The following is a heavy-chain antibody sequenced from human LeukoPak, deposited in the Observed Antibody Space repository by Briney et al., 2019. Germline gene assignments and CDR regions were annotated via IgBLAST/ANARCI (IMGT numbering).Heavy chain of an antibody. J-gene: IGHJ4*02. D-gene: IGHD6-19*01. Sequence: SGTLSLTCAVSGGSIRNPNCYAWVRQPPGKGLEWIGEVDLLGRTNYNPSLKSRVAISVDKSENHISLLLTSVTAADTAVYYCSRGGCPYRPLDHSGQGTLVTVSS. CDR1: GGSIRNPNC. CDR3: SRGGCPYRPLDH. V-gene: IGHV4-4*02. CDR2: VDLLGRT.